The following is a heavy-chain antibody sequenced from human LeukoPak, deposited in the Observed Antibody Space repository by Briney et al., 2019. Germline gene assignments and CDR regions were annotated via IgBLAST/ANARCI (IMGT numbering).Heavy chain of an antibody. Sequence: GESLKISCKGSGYSFTSYWNAWVRQMPGKGLEWMGIIYPGDSDTRYSPSFQGQVTISADKSISTAYVKWSSLRASDSAMYYCARHQVEYNYGALGDGFDIWGQGTMVTVSS. D-gene: IGHD5-18*01. CDR2: IYPGDSDT. CDR1: GYSFTSYW. J-gene: IGHJ3*02. V-gene: IGHV5-51*01. CDR3: ARHQVEYNYGALGDGFDI.